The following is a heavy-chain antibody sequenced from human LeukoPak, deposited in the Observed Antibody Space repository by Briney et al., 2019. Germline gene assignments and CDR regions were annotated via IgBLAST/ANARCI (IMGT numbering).Heavy chain of an antibody. CDR3: ARLGDSSGYYGMDV. CDR1: GYTFTSYD. CDR2: MNPNSGNT. V-gene: IGHV1-8*01. Sequence: ASVKVSCKASGYTFTSYDINWVRQATGQGLEWMGWMNPNSGNTGYAQKFQGRVTMTRNTSISTAYMELSSLRSEDTAVYYCARLGDSSGYYGMDVWGKGTTVTVSS. D-gene: IGHD3-22*01. J-gene: IGHJ6*04.